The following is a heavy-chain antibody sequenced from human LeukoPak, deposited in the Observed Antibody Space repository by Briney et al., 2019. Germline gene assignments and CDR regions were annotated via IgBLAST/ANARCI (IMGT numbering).Heavy chain of an antibody. CDR2: IYYSGST. J-gene: IGHJ3*02. CDR3: ARDRSNGGYDAFDI. Sequence: PETLSLTCTVSGGSISSSSYYWGWIRQPPGKGLEWIGSIYYSGSTYYNPSLKSRVTISVDTSKNQFSLKLSSVTAADTAVYYCARDRSNGGYDAFDIWGQGTMVTVSS. CDR1: GGSISSSSYY. V-gene: IGHV4-39*07. D-gene: IGHD4-23*01.